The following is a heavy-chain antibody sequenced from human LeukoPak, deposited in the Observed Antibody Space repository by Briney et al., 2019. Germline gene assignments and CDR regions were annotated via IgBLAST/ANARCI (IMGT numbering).Heavy chain of an antibody. Sequence: SVKVSCKASGGTFSSYAISWVRQAPGQGLEWMGRIIPIFGAANYTQKFQGRVTITTDESTSTAYMELSSLRSEDTAVYYCARETKLAGADDAFDIWGQGTMVTVSS. CDR3: ARETKLAGADDAFDI. V-gene: IGHV1-69*05. CDR2: IIPIFGAA. D-gene: IGHD6-6*01. CDR1: GGTFSSYA. J-gene: IGHJ3*02.